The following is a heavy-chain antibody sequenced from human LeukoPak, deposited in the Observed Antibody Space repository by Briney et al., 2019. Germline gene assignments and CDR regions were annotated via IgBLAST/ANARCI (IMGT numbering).Heavy chain of an antibody. D-gene: IGHD1-26*01. V-gene: IGHV4-59*01. CDR1: GGSISSYY. Sequence: KPSETLSLTCTVSGGSISSYYWSWIRQPPGKGLEWIGYIYYSGSTIYNPSLKSRVTISEDTSKNQFSLKLSSVTAADTAVYYCARGPGGSYPRGYFDYWGQGTLVTVSS. CDR3: ARGPGGSYPRGYFDY. J-gene: IGHJ4*02. CDR2: IYYSGST.